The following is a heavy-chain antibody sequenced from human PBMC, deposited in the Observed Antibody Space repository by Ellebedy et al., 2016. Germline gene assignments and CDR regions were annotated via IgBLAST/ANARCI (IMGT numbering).Heavy chain of an antibody. D-gene: IGHD3-16*01. J-gene: IGHJ4*02. CDR2: IKQDGSQK. CDR1: GFTFSTYW. V-gene: IGHV3-7*01. CDR3: ARAYTIDDY. Sequence: GGSLRLSCAASGFTFSTYWMNWVRQAPGKGLEWVDNIKQDGSQKSYVDSVKGRFTISRDNAKNSLYLQMNSLRAEDTAVYYCARAYTIDDYWGQGTLVTVSS.